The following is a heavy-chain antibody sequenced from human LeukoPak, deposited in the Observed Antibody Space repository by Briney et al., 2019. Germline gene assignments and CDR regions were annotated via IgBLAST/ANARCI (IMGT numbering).Heavy chain of an antibody. V-gene: IGHV3-23*01. Sequence: GGSLRLSCAASGFTFSSYAMSWVRQAPGKGLEWVSAISGSGGSTYYADSVRGRFTISRDNSKNTLYLQMNSLRAEDTALYYCAKDVNYGSGSYYNYWDQGTLVTVSS. CDR3: AKDVNYGSGSYYNY. CDR1: GFTFSSYA. CDR2: ISGSGGST. D-gene: IGHD3-10*01. J-gene: IGHJ4*02.